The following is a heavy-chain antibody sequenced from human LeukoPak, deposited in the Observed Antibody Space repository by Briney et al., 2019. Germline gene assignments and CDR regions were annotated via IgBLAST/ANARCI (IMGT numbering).Heavy chain of an antibody. CDR3: ARAAGYCGTSSCPTGSRNWFDP. Sequence: GGSLRLSCAASGFTFSSCEMIWVRQAQGKGLEWVSYISISGSTIYYADSVKGRFTISRDNAKNSLYLQMNSLRAEDTAVYYCARAAGYCGTSSCPTGSRNWFDPWGQGTLVTVSS. V-gene: IGHV3-48*03. D-gene: IGHD2-2*01. CDR2: ISISGSTI. CDR1: GFTFSSCE. J-gene: IGHJ5*02.